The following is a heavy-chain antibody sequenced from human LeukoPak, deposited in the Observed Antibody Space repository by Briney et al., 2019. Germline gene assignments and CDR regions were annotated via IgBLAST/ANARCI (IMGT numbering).Heavy chain of an antibody. Sequence: ASVKVSCKASGYTFTGYYMHWVRQAPGQGLEWMGWINPNSGGTNYAQKFQGRVTMTRDTSISTAYMEVSRLRSDDTAVYYCARDPNYGGNSGEFDYWGQGTLVTVSS. CDR1: GYTFTGYY. CDR2: INPNSGGT. D-gene: IGHD4-23*01. CDR3: ARDPNYGGNSGEFDY. V-gene: IGHV1-2*02. J-gene: IGHJ4*02.